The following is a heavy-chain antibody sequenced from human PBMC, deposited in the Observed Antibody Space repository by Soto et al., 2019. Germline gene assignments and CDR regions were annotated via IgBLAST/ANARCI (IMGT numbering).Heavy chain of an antibody. CDR3: ARDGDYDILTGYYTPCAY. V-gene: IGHV1-18*01. J-gene: IGHJ4*02. CDR1: GYTFTIYC. Sequence: GASVKVSCKASGYTFTIYCISWVRQAPGQGLEWMGWISAYNGNTNYAQKLQGRVTMTTDTSTSTAYMELRSLRSDDTAVYYCARDGDYDILTGYYTPCAYWGQGTLVTVSS. D-gene: IGHD3-9*01. CDR2: ISAYNGNT.